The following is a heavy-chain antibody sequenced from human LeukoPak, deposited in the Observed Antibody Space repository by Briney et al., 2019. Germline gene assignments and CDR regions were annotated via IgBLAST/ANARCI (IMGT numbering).Heavy chain of an antibody. Sequence: ASVKVSCKASGGTFSSYAISWVRQAPGQGLEWMGGIIPIFGTANYAQKFQGRVTITADESTSTAYMELSSLRSEDTAVYYCASPGVAAAAYYYYGMDVWGQGTTVTASS. V-gene: IGHV1-69*13. J-gene: IGHJ6*02. CDR2: IIPIFGTA. CDR1: GGTFSSYA. D-gene: IGHD6-13*01. CDR3: ASPGVAAAAYYYYGMDV.